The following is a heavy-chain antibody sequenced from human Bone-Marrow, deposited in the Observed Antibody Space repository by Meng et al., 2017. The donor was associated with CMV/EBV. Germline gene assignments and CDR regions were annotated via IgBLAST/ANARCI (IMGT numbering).Heavy chain of an antibody. J-gene: IGHJ6*02. V-gene: IGHV1-8*01. Sequence: ASVKVSCKASGYTFTSYDINWVRQATGQGLEWMGWMNPNSGNTGYAQKFRGRVTMTRNTSISTAYMELSSLRSEDTAVYYCARVEPYSSSSRGYYYGMDVWGQGTTVTVSS. D-gene: IGHD6-6*01. CDR2: MNPNSGNT. CDR1: GYTFTSYD. CDR3: ARVEPYSSSSRGYYYGMDV.